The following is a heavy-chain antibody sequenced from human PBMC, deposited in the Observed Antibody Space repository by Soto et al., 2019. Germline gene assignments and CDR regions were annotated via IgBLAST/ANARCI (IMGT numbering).Heavy chain of an antibody. CDR1: GFMFGSYA. D-gene: IGHD2-15*01. CDR2: ITGSGGST. CDR3: AKCSGGPCFSRAFGF. J-gene: IGHJ4*02. V-gene: IGHV3-23*01. Sequence: EVQLLESGGNLVQPGGSLRLSCAASGFMFGSYAMNWVRQAPGRGLEWVSCITGSGGSTYYADSVKGRFTISRDTSRNTVFLQMNSLRAGDTAVYYCAKCSGGPCFSRAFGFWGQGSLVTVSS.